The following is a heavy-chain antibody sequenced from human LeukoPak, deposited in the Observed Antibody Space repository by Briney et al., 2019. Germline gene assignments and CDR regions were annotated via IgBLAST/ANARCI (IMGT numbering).Heavy chain of an antibody. Sequence: KVGESLKISCKGSGYSFTSYWIGWVRQMPGKGLEWMGIIYPGDSDTRYSPSFQGQVTISADKSISTAYLQWSSLKASDTAMYYCARVPFPRYCSSTSCYTYWFDPWGQGTLVTVSS. CDR1: GYSFTSYW. J-gene: IGHJ5*02. CDR3: ARVPFPRYCSSTSCYTYWFDP. V-gene: IGHV5-51*01. CDR2: IYPGDSDT. D-gene: IGHD2-2*02.